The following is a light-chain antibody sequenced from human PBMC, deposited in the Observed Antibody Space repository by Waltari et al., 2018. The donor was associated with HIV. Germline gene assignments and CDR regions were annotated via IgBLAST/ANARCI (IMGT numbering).Light chain of an antibody. CDR3: QSYDGGLRV. Sequence: QSVLTQPPSVSGAPGQRVTISCTGSSSNIGAGSDVHWYQQLPGTAPKLLIYDNNNRPSGVPCRFPGSKPGTSASLAITGLQAEEEADYHCQSYDGGLRVFGGGTKLTVL. J-gene: IGLJ3*02. CDR2: DNN. V-gene: IGLV1-40*01. CDR1: SSNIGAGSD.